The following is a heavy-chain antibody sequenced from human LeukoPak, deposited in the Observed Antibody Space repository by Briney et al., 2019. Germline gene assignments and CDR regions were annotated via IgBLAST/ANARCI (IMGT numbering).Heavy chain of an antibody. J-gene: IGHJ4*02. Sequence: ASVKVSCKASGYTFTGYYMHWVRQAPGQGLEWMGWINPNSGGTNYAQKFQGRVTMTRDTSISTAYMELSRLRSDDTAVYYCARGLLWFGELLNYYFDYWGQGTLVTVSS. CDR2: INPNSGGT. CDR3: ARGLLWFGELLNYYFDY. CDR1: GYTFTGYY. V-gene: IGHV1-2*02. D-gene: IGHD3-10*01.